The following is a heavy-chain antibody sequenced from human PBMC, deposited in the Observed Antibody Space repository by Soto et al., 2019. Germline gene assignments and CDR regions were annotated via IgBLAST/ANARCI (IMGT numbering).Heavy chain of an antibody. CDR1: GGSFSGYY. CDR2: INHIGST. CDR3: ASFDSSGWYFDY. J-gene: IGHJ4*02. Sequence: QVQLPQWGAGLLKPSETLSLTCAVYGGSFSGYYWNWIRQPPGKGLQWIGKINHIGSTNYNPSLKSRVTISVDTSKNPFSLMVRSVTAADPAVSYCASFDSSGWYFDYWGQGNLVTVSS. V-gene: IGHV4-34*01. D-gene: IGHD6-19*01.